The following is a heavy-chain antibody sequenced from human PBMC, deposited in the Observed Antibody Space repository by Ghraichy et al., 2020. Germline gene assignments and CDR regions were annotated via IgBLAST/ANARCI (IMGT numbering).Heavy chain of an antibody. D-gene: IGHD3-3*01. V-gene: IGHV3-11*01. Sequence: GSLRLSCAASGFTFSDYYMSWIRQAPGKGLEWVSYISSSGSTIYYADSVKGRFTISRDNAKNSLYLQMNSLRAEDTAVYYCARDFVYYYYYYGMDVWGQGTTVTVSS. CDR1: GFTFSDYY. J-gene: IGHJ6*02. CDR3: ARDFVYYYYYYGMDV. CDR2: ISSSGSTI.